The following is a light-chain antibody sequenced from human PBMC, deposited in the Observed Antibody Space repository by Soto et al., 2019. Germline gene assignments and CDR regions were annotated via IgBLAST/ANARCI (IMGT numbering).Light chain of an antibody. V-gene: IGLV2-14*01. CDR1: SSDVGGYNY. Sequence: QSALTQPASVSGSPGQSITISCTGTSSDVGGYNYVSWYHQHPGKAPKLMIYDVSNRPSGVSNLFSGSKSGNTASLTISGLQAEDEADYYCSSYTSSSTPYVFGTGTKLTVL. CDR2: DVS. J-gene: IGLJ1*01. CDR3: SSYTSSSTPYV.